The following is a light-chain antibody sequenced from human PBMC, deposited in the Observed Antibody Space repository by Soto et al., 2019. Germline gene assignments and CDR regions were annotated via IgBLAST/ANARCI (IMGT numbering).Light chain of an antibody. CDR2: GAS. CDR1: QTVSSTY. J-gene: IGKJ2*01. Sequence: EIVLTQSPGTLSLSPGERATLSCRASQTVSSTYLAWYQQKPGQAPRLLIYGASSRATGIPDRFSGSGSGTEFTRTISRLEPEDFAVYYCHHYGSSRHTFGQGTKLDIK. V-gene: IGKV3-20*01. CDR3: HHYGSSRHT.